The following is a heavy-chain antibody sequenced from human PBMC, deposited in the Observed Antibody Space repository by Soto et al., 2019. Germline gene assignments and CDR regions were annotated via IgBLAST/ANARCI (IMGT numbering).Heavy chain of an antibody. CDR2: INHSGST. J-gene: IGHJ4*02. CDR3: ARGGGSRNNDY. D-gene: IGHD1-26*01. Sequence: QVQLQQWGAGLLKPSETLSLTCGVYGGSFSGYYWSWIRQPPGKGLEWIGEINHSGSTNYNPSLKSRVTISVDTSKNQFSLKLSSVTAADTAVYYCARGGGSRNNDYWGQGTLVTVSS. V-gene: IGHV4-34*01. CDR1: GGSFSGYY.